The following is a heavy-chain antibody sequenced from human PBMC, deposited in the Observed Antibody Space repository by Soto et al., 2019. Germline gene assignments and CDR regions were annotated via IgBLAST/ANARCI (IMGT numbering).Heavy chain of an antibody. CDR2: ISYDGSNK. CDR3: PPPHSLAAAGLYEGMAV. CDR1: GFTFSSYA. D-gene: IGHD6-13*01. V-gene: IGHV3-30-3*01. Sequence: QVQLVESGGGVVQPGRSLRLSCAASGFTFSSYAMHWVRQAPGKGLEWVAVISYDGSNKYYADSVKGRFTISGDNSKNTLYLQMNGLSAEDTAVYYCPPPHSLAAAGLYEGMAVCDKGTKVTVSS. J-gene: IGHJ6*04.